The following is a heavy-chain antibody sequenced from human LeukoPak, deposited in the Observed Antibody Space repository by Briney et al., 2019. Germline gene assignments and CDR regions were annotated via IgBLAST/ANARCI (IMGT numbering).Heavy chain of an antibody. CDR1: GFTFSSYA. J-gene: IGHJ5*02. CDR3: ARDNGEWRLNWFDH. Sequence: GRSLRLSCAASGFTFSSYAMHWVRQAPGKGPEWVAIISYDGSNKYYADSVKGRFTISRDNSKNTLYLQMNSLRAEDTAVYYCARDNGEWRLNWFDHWGQGTLVTVSS. D-gene: IGHD2-8*01. CDR2: ISYDGSNK. V-gene: IGHV3-30-3*01.